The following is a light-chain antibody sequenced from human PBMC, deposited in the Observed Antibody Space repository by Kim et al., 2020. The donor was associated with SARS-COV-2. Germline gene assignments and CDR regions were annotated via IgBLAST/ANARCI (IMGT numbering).Light chain of an antibody. CDR2: GAS. CDR1: QSVRNN. V-gene: IGKV3-15*01. CDR3: QQYNDWPRT. J-gene: IGKJ1*01. Sequence: EILMTQSPVTLSVSPGERATLSCRASQSVRNNLAWYQQKPGQAPRLLIYGASTRAAGIPARFSGGGAGTEFTLTISSLQSEDFAVYHCQQYNDWPRTFGQGTKVE.